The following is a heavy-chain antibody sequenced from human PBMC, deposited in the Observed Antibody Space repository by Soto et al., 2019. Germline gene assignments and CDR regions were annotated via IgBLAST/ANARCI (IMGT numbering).Heavy chain of an antibody. J-gene: IGHJ4*02. V-gene: IGHV1-2*04. D-gene: IGHD3-3*01. CDR1: GYTFTGYY. CDR2: INPNSGGT. Sequence: ASVKVSCKASGYTFTGYYMHWVRQAPGQGLEWMGWINPNSGGTNYAQKFQGWVTMTRDTSISTAYMELSRLRSDDTAVYYCARVSYRSGYYHDFDYWGQGTLVTVSS. CDR3: ARVSYRSGYYHDFDY.